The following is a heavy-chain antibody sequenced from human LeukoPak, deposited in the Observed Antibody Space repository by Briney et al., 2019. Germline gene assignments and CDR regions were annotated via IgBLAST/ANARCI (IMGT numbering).Heavy chain of an antibody. CDR2: IYHSGSP. CDR3: ARGNWNDVVGYYFDY. CDR1: GGSISSSSYS. D-gene: IGHD1-1*01. Sequence: SETLSLTCTVSGGSISSSSYSWGWIRQPPGKGLEWIGSIYHSGSPYYNPPLKSRVTISVDTSKNHFSLKLSSVTAADTAVYYCARGNWNDVVGYYFDYWGQGTLVTVSS. V-gene: IGHV4-39*02. J-gene: IGHJ4*02.